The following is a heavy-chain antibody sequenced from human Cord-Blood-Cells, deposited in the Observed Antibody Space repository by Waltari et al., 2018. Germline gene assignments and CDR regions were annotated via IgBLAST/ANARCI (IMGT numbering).Heavy chain of an antibody. J-gene: IGHJ4*02. Sequence: QVQLVESGGGVVQPGRSLRLSCAASGFTFSSYAMHWVRQAPGKGLEGVAVISYEGSNKYYADSGKSRLTISRDNSKNTLYLQMNSLRAEDTAVYYCARDLRWGTLDYWGQGTLVTVSS. D-gene: IGHD3-16*01. CDR3: ARDLRWGTLDY. CDR2: ISYEGSNK. V-gene: IGHV3-30-3*01. CDR1: GFTFSSYA.